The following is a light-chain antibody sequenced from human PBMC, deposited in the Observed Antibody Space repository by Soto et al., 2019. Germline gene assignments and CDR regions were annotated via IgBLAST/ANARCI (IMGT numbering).Light chain of an antibody. CDR1: SSNIGSNT. J-gene: IGLJ3*02. CDR2: SNN. Sequence: QSVLKQPPSASGTPGQRVSISCSGSSSNIGSNTVNWYQQFPGTAPKLLIHSNNQRPSGVPDRFSGSKSGTSASLAISGLQSEDEAHYYCAAWDDSLNGGVFGGGTKLTVL. V-gene: IGLV1-44*01. CDR3: AAWDDSLNGGV.